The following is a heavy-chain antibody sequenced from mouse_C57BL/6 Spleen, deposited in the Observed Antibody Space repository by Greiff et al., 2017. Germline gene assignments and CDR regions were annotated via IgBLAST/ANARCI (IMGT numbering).Heavy chain of an antibody. V-gene: IGHV1-55*01. CDR2: IYPGSGST. CDR1: GYTFTSYW. J-gene: IGHJ2*01. CDR3: ARKPYYSNSFDY. Sequence: QVQLQQPGAELVKPGASVKMSCKASGYTFTSYWITWVKQRPGQGLEWIGDIYPGSGSTNYNEKFKSKATLTVDTSSSTAYMQLSSLTSEDSAVYSCARKPYYSNSFDYWGQGTTLTVSS. D-gene: IGHD2-5*01.